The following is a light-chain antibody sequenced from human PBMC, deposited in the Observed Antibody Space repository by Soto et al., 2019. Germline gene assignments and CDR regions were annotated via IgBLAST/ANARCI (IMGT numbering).Light chain of an antibody. CDR3: QQYNSPIT. CDR2: KAS. CDR1: QSISSW. V-gene: IGKV1-5*03. Sequence: DIQITQSPSTLSASVGDRVTITCRASQSISSWMAWYQQKPGKAPKLLIYKASSLESGVPSRFSGIGSGTEFTLTISSLQPDDFATYYCQQYNSPITFGQGTRLEIK. J-gene: IGKJ5*01.